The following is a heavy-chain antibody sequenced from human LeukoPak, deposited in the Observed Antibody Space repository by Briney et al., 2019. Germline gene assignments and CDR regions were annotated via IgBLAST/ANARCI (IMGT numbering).Heavy chain of an antibody. CDR3: ARDSLYCSSTSCYRVPFDY. J-gene: IGHJ4*02. D-gene: IGHD2-2*02. V-gene: IGHV6-1*01. Sequence: SQTLSLTCAISGDSVSSNSAAWSWIRQSPSRGLEWLGRTYYRSKWYNDYAVSVKSRITINPDTSKNQFSPQLNSVTPEDTAVYYCARDSLYCSSTSCYRVPFDYWGQGTLVTVSS. CDR1: GDSVSSNSAA. CDR2: TYYRSKWYN.